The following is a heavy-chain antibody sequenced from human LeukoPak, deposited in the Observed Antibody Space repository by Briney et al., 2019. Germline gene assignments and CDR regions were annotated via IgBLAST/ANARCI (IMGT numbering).Heavy chain of an antibody. CDR1: GFTFSNYA. CDR3: AKDWGEDFDY. CDR2: ISGNGGST. D-gene: IGHD3-16*01. Sequence: GGSLRLSCAASGFTFSNYAMSWVRQAPGKGLEWVSGISGNGGSTYYADSVKGRFTISRDNSKNTLYLQMNSLRAEDTAVYYCAKDWGEDFDYWGQGALVTVSS. J-gene: IGHJ4*02. V-gene: IGHV3-23*01.